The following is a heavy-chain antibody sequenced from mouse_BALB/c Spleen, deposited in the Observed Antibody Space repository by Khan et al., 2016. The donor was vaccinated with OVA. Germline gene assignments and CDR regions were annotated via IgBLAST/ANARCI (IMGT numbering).Heavy chain of an antibody. V-gene: IGHV3-8*02. D-gene: IGHD2-14*01. CDR1: GDSITSGY. CDR2: MIYSGNT. Sequence: EVKLEVSGPSLVKPSQTLSLTCSVTGDSITSGYWSWIRKFPGNKLEYMGYMIYSGNTYYNPSLKSRISITRHTSKNQYYLQLNSVTTEDTATYYCARSTYKYAFAVWGQGTLVTVSA. CDR3: ARSTYKYAFAV. J-gene: IGHJ3*01.